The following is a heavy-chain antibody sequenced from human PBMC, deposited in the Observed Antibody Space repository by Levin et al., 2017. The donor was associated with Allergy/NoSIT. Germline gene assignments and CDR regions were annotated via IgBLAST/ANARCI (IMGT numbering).Heavy chain of an antibody. CDR1: GGSISGSGYH. Sequence: SQTLSLPCTVSGGSISGSGYHWPWIRQHPEKGLEWIGYIYYSGSTFYNPSLKSRLMISVDTSKNQFSLNVSSVTAADTAVYYCAREDGSTFDFWGQGALVTVAS. CDR3: AREDGSTFDF. V-gene: IGHV4-31*03. CDR2: IYYSGST. J-gene: IGHJ4*02. D-gene: IGHD2-2*03.